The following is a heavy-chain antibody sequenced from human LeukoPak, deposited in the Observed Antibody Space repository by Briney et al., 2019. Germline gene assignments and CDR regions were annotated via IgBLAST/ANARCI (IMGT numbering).Heavy chain of an antibody. Sequence: GASVKVSCKVSGYTLTELSMHWVRQAPGKGLEWMGGFDPEDGETIYAQKFQGRVTMTEDTSTDTAYMELSSLRSEDTAVYYCARGGTAIAAAGTPKYNWFDPWGQGTLVTVSS. CDR3: ARGGTAIAAAGTPKYNWFDP. CDR1: GYTLTELS. D-gene: IGHD6-13*01. J-gene: IGHJ5*02. V-gene: IGHV1-24*01. CDR2: FDPEDGET.